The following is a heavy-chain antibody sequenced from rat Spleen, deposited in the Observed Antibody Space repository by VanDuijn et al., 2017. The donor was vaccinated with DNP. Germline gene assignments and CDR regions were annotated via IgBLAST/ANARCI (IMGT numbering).Heavy chain of an antibody. CDR2: IHNTGGTT. CDR3: ARQQLPLLFDY. D-gene: IGHD1-2*01. J-gene: IGHJ2*01. V-gene: IGHV5-31*01. CDR1: VFTFNNYW. Sequence: EVQLVESGGGLVQPGRSLKLSCAASVFTFNNYWMTWIRQAPGKGLEWVASIHNTGGTTYYPDSLKGRFTISRDNANSILNLQMTSLRSEDTATYYCARQQLPLLFDYWGQGVMVTVSS.